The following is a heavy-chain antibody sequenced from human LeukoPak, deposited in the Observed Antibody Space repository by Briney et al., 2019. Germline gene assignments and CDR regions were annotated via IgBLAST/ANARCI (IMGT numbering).Heavy chain of an antibody. CDR2: ISSSGSTI. CDR3: ARARGFYYDSSGLY. V-gene: IGHV3-11*01. Sequence: GGSLRLSCAASGFTFSDYYMSWIRQAPGKGLEWVSYISSSGSTIYYADSVRGRFTTSRDNAKNSLSLQMNSLRAEDTAVYYCARARGFYYDSSGLYWGQGTLVTVSS. J-gene: IGHJ4*02. D-gene: IGHD3-22*01. CDR1: GFTFSDYY.